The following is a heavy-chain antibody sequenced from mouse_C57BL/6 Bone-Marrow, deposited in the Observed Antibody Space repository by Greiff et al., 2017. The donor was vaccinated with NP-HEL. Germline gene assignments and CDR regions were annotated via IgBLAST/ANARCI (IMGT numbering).Heavy chain of an antibody. D-gene: IGHD1-2*01. CDR1: GYTFTSYW. CDR3: ARLRPDY. CDR2: IDPSDSYT. Sequence: VQLQQPGAELVMPGASVKLSCKASGYTFTSYWMHWVKQRPGQGLEWIGEIDPSDSYTNYNQKFKGKSTLTVDKSSSTAYMQLSSLTSDDSAVYYCARLRPDYWGQGTTLTVSS. J-gene: IGHJ2*01. V-gene: IGHV1-69*01.